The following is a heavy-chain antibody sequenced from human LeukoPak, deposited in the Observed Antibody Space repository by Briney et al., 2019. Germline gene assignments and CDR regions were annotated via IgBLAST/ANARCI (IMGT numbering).Heavy chain of an antibody. J-gene: IGHJ6*02. Sequence: GGSLRLSCAASGFTFSTYTMNWVRQAPGKGLEWVSSISSSSSYIYYADSVKGRFTISRDNAKNSLYLQMNSLRAEDTAVYYCARVSSYYYNYDMDVWGQGTTVTASS. V-gene: IGHV3-21*01. CDR1: GFTFSTYT. D-gene: IGHD2-2*01. CDR2: ISSSSSYI. CDR3: ARVSSYYYNYDMDV.